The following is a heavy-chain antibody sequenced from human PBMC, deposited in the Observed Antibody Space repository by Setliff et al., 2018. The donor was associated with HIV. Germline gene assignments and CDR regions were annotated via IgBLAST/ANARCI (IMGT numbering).Heavy chain of an antibody. CDR3: TRHETTAY. CDR1: GFTFSGSA. V-gene: IGHV3-73*01. D-gene: IGHD4-17*01. Sequence: GGSLRLSCAGSGFTFSGSALNWVRQASGKGLEWVGRIRSKANSYATEYAASVKGRFTVSRDDSKNTAHLQLDSLKSEDTAVYYCTRHETTAYWGQGTLVTVSS. CDR2: IRSKANSYAT. J-gene: IGHJ4*02.